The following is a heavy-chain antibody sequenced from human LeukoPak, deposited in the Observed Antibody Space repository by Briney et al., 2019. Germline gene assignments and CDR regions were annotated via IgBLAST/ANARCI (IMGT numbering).Heavy chain of an antibody. CDR1: GYTFTGYY. V-gene: IGHV1-2*02. CDR2: INPNSGGT. J-gene: IGHJ6*03. D-gene: IGHD2-2*01. Sequence: ASVKVSCKASGYTFTGYYMHWVRQAPGQGLEWMGWINPNSGGTNYAQKFQGRVTMTRDTSISTAYMELSRLRSDDTAVYYCARDGGSSPGPPLYYYYYYYMDVWGKGTTVTVSS. CDR3: ARDGGSSPGPPLYYYYYYYMDV.